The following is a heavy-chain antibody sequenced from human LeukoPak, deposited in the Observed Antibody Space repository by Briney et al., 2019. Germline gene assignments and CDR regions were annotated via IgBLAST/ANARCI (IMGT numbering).Heavy chain of an antibody. Sequence: ASVKVSCKASGGTFSSYAISWVRQAPGQALEWMGAIIPIVGTANYAQKLQGRVTITADESTSTAYMERSRLRSEDTVVYYCARDSPYGDYGGYNWFDPWGEGTLVTVSS. CDR2: IIPIVGTA. V-gene: IGHV1-69*01. D-gene: IGHD4-17*01. CDR1: GGTFSSYA. J-gene: IGHJ5*02. CDR3: ARDSPYGDYGGYNWFDP.